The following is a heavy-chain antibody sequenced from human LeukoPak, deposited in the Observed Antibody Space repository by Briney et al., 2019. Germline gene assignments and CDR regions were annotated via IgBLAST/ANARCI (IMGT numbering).Heavy chain of an antibody. Sequence: ASVKVSCKASGGTFSSYAISWVRQAPGQGLEWMGWINPNSGGTNYAQKFQGRVTMTRDTSISTAYMELSRLRSDDTAVYYCARVVYSSSGDWFDPWGQGTLVTVSS. D-gene: IGHD6-13*01. J-gene: IGHJ5*02. CDR3: ARVVYSSSGDWFDP. CDR2: INPNSGGT. V-gene: IGHV1-2*02. CDR1: GGTFSSYA.